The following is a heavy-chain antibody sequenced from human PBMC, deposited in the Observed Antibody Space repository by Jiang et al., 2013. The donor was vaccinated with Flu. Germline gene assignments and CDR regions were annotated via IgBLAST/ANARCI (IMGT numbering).Heavy chain of an antibody. Sequence: LKSRVTISVDKSKNQFSLKLSSVTAADTAVYYCARVSPGIVGATTFDYWGQGTLVTVSS. D-gene: IGHD1-26*01. CDR3: ARVSPGIVGATTFDY. V-gene: IGHV4-4*02. J-gene: IGHJ4*02.